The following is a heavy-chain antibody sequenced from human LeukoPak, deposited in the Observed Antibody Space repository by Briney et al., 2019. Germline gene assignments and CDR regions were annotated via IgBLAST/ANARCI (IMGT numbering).Heavy chain of an antibody. CDR2: IYYSGST. CDR3: ARVRLSGYCSGGSCYYYYYYGMDV. D-gene: IGHD2-15*01. V-gene: IGHV4-30-4*01. J-gene: IGHJ6*02. CDR1: GGSISSGDYY. Sequence: SETLSLTCTVSGGSISSGDYYWSWIRQPPGKGLEWIGYIYYSGSTYYNPSLKSRVTISVDTSKNQFSLELSSVTAADTAVYYCARVRLSGYCSGGSCYYYYYYGMDVWGQGTTVTVSS.